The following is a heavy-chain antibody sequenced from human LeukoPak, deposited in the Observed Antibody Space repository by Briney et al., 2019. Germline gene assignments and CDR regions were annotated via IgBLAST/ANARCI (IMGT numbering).Heavy chain of an antibody. D-gene: IGHD6-13*01. V-gene: IGHV3-11*01. J-gene: IGHJ4*02. CDR3: ARSISSWVSYFDY. Sequence: GGSLRLSCAASGFTFSDYYMSWIRQAPGKGLEWVSYISASGSPMYYADSVKGRFTISRDNAKKSLYLQMNSLRTEDTAVYYCARSISSWVSYFDYWGQGTLVTVSS. CDR2: ISASGSPM. CDR1: GFTFSDYY.